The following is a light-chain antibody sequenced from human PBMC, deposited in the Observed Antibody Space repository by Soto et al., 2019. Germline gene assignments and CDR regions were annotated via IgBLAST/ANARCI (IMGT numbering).Light chain of an antibody. Sequence: QSVLTQPPSASGTPRQRVTISCSGSSSNIGSNTVNWYQQLPGTAPKLLIYYNNQRPSGVPDRFSGSKSGTSASLAISGLQSEDEAHYYCAAWDDSLYGWVFGGGTKLTVL. V-gene: IGLV1-44*01. CDR2: YNN. J-gene: IGLJ3*02. CDR1: SSNIGSNT. CDR3: AAWDDSLYGWV.